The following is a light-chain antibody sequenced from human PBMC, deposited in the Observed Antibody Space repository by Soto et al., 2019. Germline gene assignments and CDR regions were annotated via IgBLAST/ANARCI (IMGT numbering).Light chain of an antibody. CDR2: KAS. V-gene: IGKV1-5*03. CDR3: QQSWT. J-gene: IGKJ1*01. Sequence: DIQMTQSPSTRSASVGDRVTITCRASQSISSWLAWYQQKPGKAPKLLIYKASILESGVPSRFSGSISGTEFTLTISSLQPDDFASYYCQQSWTFGQGTKVEIK. CDR1: QSISSW.